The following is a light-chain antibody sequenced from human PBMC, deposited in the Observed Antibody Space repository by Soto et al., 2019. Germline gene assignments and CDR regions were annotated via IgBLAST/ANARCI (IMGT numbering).Light chain of an antibody. Sequence: QSALIQPASVSGSPGQSITISCTGTSSDVGAYNFVSWYQHHPDKAPKLMISEVSNRPSGVSDRFSGSKSGNTASLTISGLQAEDAADYYCASLTTTSFVFGTGTKVTVL. V-gene: IGLV2-14*01. CDR1: SSDVGAYNF. J-gene: IGLJ1*01. CDR3: ASLTTTSFV. CDR2: EVS.